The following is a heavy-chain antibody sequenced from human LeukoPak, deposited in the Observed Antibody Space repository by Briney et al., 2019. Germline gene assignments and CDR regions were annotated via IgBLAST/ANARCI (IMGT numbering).Heavy chain of an antibody. CDR1: GGPISSSNDY. J-gene: IGHJ5*02. V-gene: IGHV4-30-4*01. CDR2: IYYSGST. Sequence: SETLSLTCTVSGGPISSSNDYWSWIRQPPGKGLEWIGYIYYSGSTYYNPSLKSRVTISVDTSKNQFSLKLSSVTAADTAVYYCARGGTRYYGSGSYYKWENWFDPWGQGTLVTVSS. D-gene: IGHD3-10*01. CDR3: ARGGTRYYGSGSYYKWENWFDP.